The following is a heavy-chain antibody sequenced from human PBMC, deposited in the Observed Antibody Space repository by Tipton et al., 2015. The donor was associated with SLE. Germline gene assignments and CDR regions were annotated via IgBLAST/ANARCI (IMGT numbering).Heavy chain of an antibody. V-gene: IGHV4-59*01. Sequence: TLSLTCAVYGGSFSGYYWSWIRQPPGKGLEWIGYIYYSGSTYYNPSLKSRVTISVDTSKNQFSLKLSSVTAADTAVYFCARGVGADYWGQGTLVTVSS. D-gene: IGHD1-26*01. J-gene: IGHJ4*02. CDR1: GGSFSGYY. CDR3: ARGVGADY. CDR2: IYYSGST.